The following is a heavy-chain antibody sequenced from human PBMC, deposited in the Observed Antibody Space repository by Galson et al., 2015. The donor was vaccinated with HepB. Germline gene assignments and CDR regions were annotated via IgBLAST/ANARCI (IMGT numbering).Heavy chain of an antibody. V-gene: IGHV3-21*01. CDR2: ISRRSSDV. Sequence: SLRLSCAASGFIFSTYNMNWVRQAPGKGLEWVSSISRRSSDVYYADSVKGRFTISRDNAKNSLYLQMNSLRAEDTAVYYCARDPNRYCANGVCSLGYWGQGSLVTGAS. D-gene: IGHD2-8*01. CDR3: ARDPNRYCANGVCSLGY. CDR1: GFIFSTYN. J-gene: IGHJ4*02.